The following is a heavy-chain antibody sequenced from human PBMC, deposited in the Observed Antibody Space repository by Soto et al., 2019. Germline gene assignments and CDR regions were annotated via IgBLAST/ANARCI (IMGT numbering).Heavy chain of an antibody. CDR3: ARIVVGATVDL. CDR2: ISYTGDT. J-gene: IGHJ5*02. Sequence: XETRSLTCSVSGDSFSSDRYFLTWIRQPPGKGLEWIAYISYTGDTNYNPSLKSRVTISVDTSRNQFSLTLTSVTAADTAVYFCARIVVGATVDLWGQGSLVIVSS. V-gene: IGHV4-61*01. CDR1: GDSFSSDRYF. D-gene: IGHD1-26*01.